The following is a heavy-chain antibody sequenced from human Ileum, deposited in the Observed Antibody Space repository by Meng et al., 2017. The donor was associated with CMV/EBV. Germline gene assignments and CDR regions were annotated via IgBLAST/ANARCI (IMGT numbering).Heavy chain of an antibody. J-gene: IGHJ6*01. V-gene: IGHV3-53*01. D-gene: IGHD2-21*01. CDR3: AKDLCGGDCYSDYGMDV. Sequence: GESLKISCAASTFIVSSNFMSWVRQAPGKGLEWVSVIYSIGSTYYADSVQGRFTIYRDNSKNTLYLQMNSLRAEDTAVYYCAKDLCGGDCYSDYGMDVWGQGTTVT. CDR1: TFIVSSNF. CDR2: IYSIGST.